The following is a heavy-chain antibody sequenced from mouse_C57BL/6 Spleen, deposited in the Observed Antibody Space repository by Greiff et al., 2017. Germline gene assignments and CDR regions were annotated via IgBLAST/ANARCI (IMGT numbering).Heavy chain of an antibody. J-gene: IGHJ4*01. V-gene: IGHV5-12*01. CDR1: GFTFSDYY. CDR2: ISNGGGST. CDR3: ARRGPGMLDY. Sequence: EVKVVESGGGLVQPGGSLKLSCAASGFTFSDYYMYWVRQTPEKRLEWVAYISNGGGSTYYPDTVKGRFTISRDNAKNTLYLQMSRLKSEDTAMYYCARRGPGMLDYWGQGTSVTVSS.